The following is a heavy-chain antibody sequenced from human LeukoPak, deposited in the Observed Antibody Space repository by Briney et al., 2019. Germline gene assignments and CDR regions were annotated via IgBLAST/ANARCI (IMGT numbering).Heavy chain of an antibody. CDR3: VRRGYCDGTGGCHSNPFDI. D-gene: IGHD2/OR15-2a*01. CDR1: GYSFAVYW. V-gene: IGHV5-51*01. Sequence: GESLQISCKGSGYSFTSGYSFAVYWIGWVRQMPGNGLEWMGIVYPGDSDTRYSPSFQGQVTISVDTSISTAYLQWSSLKASDTAIYYCVRRGYCDGTGGCHSNPFDIWGQGTMVTVSS. CDR2: VYPGDSDT. J-gene: IGHJ3*02.